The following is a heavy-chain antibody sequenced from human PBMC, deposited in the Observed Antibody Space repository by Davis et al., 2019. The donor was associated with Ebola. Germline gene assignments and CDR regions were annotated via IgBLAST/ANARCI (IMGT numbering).Heavy chain of an antibody. Sequence: ASVKVSCKASGYTFTSYDINWVRQATGQGLEWMGWMNPNSGNTGYAQKFQGRVNMTRNTSISTAYMELSSLRSEDTAVYYCARGDTSSSGWYRRRGWFDPWGQGTLVTVSS. CDR2: MNPNSGNT. J-gene: IGHJ5*02. V-gene: IGHV1-8*01. CDR3: ARGDTSSSGWYRRRGWFDP. CDR1: GYTFTSYD. D-gene: IGHD6-19*01.